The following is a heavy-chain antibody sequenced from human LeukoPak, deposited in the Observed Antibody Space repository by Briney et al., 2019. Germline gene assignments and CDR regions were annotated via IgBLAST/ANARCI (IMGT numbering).Heavy chain of an antibody. CDR3: ARAEEGVPLGSGVNWFDP. Sequence: SETLSLTCTVSSGSISTYYWSWIRQPAGKGLEWIGRIYTSGSTNYNPSLKSRVTMSVDTSKNQFSLKLSSVTAADTAVYYCARAEEGVPLGSGVNWFDPWGQGTLVTVSS. CDR1: SGSISTYY. V-gene: IGHV4-4*07. CDR2: IYTSGST. J-gene: IGHJ5*02. D-gene: IGHD3-10*01.